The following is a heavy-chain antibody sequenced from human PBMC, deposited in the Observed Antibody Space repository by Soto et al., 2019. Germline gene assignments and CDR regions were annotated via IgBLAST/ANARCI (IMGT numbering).Heavy chain of an antibody. CDR1: GYTFTSYA. D-gene: IGHD6-6*01. CDR2: INPSNGNT. V-gene: IGHV1-46*03. J-gene: IGHJ6*03. CDR3: ARAKQLGGYYYYYMDV. Sequence: ASVKVSCKASGYTFTSYAMHWVRQAPGQRLEWMGIINPSNGNTKYAQKFQGRVTMTRDTSMSTVYMELSSLRSEDTAVYYCARAKQLGGYYYYYMDVWGKGTTVTVSS.